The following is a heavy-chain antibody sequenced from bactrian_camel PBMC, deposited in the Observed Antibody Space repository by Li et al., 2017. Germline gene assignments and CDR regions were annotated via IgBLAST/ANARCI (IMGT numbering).Heavy chain of an antibody. Sequence: VQLVESGGGSALAGGSVRLSCAASGYTFNTYSWFRQAPGQEREGVAAIDTGDGNAYYAASVKGRFTISRDNAKNTVYLQMNGLKPEDTAMYYCAARRGGHCYMAVVSEDFSYWGQGTQVTVS. D-gene: IGHD2*01. V-gene: IGHV3S40*01. CDR1: GYTFNTY. J-gene: IGHJ6*01. CDR3: AARRGGHCYMAVVSEDFSY. CDR2: IDTGDGNA.